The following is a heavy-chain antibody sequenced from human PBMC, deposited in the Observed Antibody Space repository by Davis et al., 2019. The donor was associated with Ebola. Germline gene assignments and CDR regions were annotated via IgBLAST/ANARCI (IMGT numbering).Heavy chain of an antibody. CDR2: ISYDGSNK. CDR1: GFPFSSYA. D-gene: IGHD2-8*01. J-gene: IGHJ4*02. V-gene: IGHV3-30-3*02. Sequence: GESLKTSFAASGFPFSSYAMHWVRQAPGKGLEWEAVISYDGSNKYYAASVKGRFTISRDNSKNTLYLQMNSLRAEDTAVYYCAKGRDCTNGICYSDYWGQGTLVTVSS. CDR3: AKGRDCTNGICYSDY.